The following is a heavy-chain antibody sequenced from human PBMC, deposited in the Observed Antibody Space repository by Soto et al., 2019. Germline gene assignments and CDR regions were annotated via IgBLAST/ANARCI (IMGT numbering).Heavy chain of an antibody. J-gene: IGHJ5*02. D-gene: IGHD3-3*01. CDR3: ARGQRFSDWFDP. CDR2: IYSSGGT. V-gene: IGHV4-4*07. CDR1: GGTISGYY. Sequence: ETLSLTCTVTGGTISGYYWTWIRQSAGGGLEWIGRIYSSGGTNYNPSLKSRVTISLDTSMNHFSLRLSSVTAADTAVYYCARGQRFSDWFDPWGQGTLVTVSS.